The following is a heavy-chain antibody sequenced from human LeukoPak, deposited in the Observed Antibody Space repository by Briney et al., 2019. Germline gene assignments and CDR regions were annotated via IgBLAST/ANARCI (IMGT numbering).Heavy chain of an antibody. CDR2: IYHSGTT. CDR3: AKGGFGRPFDY. CDR1: GGSISSRSYY. D-gene: IGHD3-10*01. Sequence: SETLSLTCSVSGGSISSRSYYWGWIRQPPGKGLEWIGSIYHSGTTYYNPSLKSRVTTSVDTSKNQFSLNLRSVTAADTAVYYCAKGGFGRPFDYWGQGTLVTVSS. V-gene: IGHV4-39*01. J-gene: IGHJ4*02.